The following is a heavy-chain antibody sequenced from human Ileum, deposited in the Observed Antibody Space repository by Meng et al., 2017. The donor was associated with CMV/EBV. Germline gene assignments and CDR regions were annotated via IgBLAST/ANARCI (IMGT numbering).Heavy chain of an antibody. CDR2: IDHSGST. Sequence: HAQLQQWGAVLLKPSETLSLPCAVYGGPFSGYYWTWIRQSPGRGLEWIGEIDHSGSTNCIPSLKSRVTMSVDTPNNQFSLKLSSVTAADTAVYYCAGGRWRGYISGYMYNWFDPWGQGTLVTVSS. J-gene: IGHJ5*02. V-gene: IGHV4-34*01. CDR3: AGGRWRGYISGYMYNWFDP. CDR1: GGPFSGYY. D-gene: IGHD5-18*01.